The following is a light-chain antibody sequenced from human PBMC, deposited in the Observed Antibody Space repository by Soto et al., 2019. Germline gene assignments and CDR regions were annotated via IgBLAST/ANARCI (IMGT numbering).Light chain of an antibody. CDR1: QSVSRY. V-gene: IGKV3-11*01. CDR3: QQRSNWPLT. Sequence: EIVLTQSPAILSLSHGERATLSCRASQSVSRYLAWYQQKPGQAPRLLIYDTSKRATGIPARFSGSGSGTDFTLTISSLQNEDVAIYYCQQRSNWPLTFGQGTRLEIK. J-gene: IGKJ5*01. CDR2: DTS.